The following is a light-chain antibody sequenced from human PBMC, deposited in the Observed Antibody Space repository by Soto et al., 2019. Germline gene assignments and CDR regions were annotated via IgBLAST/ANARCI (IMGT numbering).Light chain of an antibody. Sequence: DIQMTQSPSTLSASVGDRVTITCRASQSISSWLDWYQQKPGKAPKLLIYKASSLESGVPSRFSGSGSGTEFTLTISSLQPDDFPTYYCQQYNSYSRTFGQGTKVDIK. CDR1: QSISSW. CDR3: QQYNSYSRT. J-gene: IGKJ1*01. CDR2: KAS. V-gene: IGKV1-5*03.